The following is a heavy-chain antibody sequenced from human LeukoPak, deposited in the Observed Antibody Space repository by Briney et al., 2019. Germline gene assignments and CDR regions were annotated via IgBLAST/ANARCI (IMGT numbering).Heavy chain of an antibody. J-gene: IGHJ3*02. CDR2: INHSGST. CDR3: ARGGWSWWIQLWSLDAFDI. V-gene: IGHV4-34*01. CDR1: GGSFSGYY. D-gene: IGHD5-18*01. Sequence: PSETLSLTCAVYGGSFSGYYWSWIRQPPGKGLEWIGEINHSGSTNYNPSLKSRVTISVDTSKNQFSLKLSSVTAADTAVYYCARGGWSWWIQLWSLDAFDIWGQGTMVTVSS.